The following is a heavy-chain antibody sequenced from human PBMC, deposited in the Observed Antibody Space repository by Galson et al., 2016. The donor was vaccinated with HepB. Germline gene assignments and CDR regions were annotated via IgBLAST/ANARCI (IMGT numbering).Heavy chain of an antibody. D-gene: IGHD3-10*01. V-gene: IGHV1-46*01. CDR1: GYTFTGHY. CDR3: TRDLYGTGPPSYYFDL. J-gene: IGHJ4*02. Sequence: SCKASGYTFTGHYMHWVRQAPGQGFEWMGIISLFGGTTTYAQKFQGRVTMTRDTSTSTLYMDLSSLTSDDTAVYYCTRDLYGTGPPSYYFDLWGQGSQVIVSS. CDR2: ISLFGGTT.